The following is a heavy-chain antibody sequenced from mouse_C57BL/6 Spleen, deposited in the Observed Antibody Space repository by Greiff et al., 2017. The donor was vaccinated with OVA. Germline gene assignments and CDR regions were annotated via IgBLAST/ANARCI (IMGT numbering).Heavy chain of an antibody. D-gene: IGHD4-1*02. CDR3: ARALSNWVFAY. V-gene: IGHV1-55*01. CDR2: IYPGSGST. J-gene: IGHJ3*01. CDR1: GYTFTSYW. Sequence: QVHVKQPGAELVKPGASVKMSCKASGYTFTSYWITWVKQRPGQGLEWIGDIYPGSGSTNYNEKFKSKATLTVDTSSSTAYMQLSSLTSEDSAVYYCARALSNWVFAYWGQGTLVTVSA.